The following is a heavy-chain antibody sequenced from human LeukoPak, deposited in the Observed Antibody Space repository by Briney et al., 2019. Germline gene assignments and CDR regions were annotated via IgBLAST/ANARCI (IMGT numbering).Heavy chain of an antibody. V-gene: IGHV2-5*02. CDR3: AHTPTSGFDS. J-gene: IGHJ4*02. CDR1: GFSLSTSEVG. CDR2: IYWDDDK. Sequence: SGPALVKPTQTLTLTCTFSGFSLSTSEVGVGWIRQTPGKALEWLALIYWDDDKRYSPSLMSRLTTSKDTSKDQVVLTMTNMDPVDTATYYCAHTPTSGFDSWGQGTLVTVSS.